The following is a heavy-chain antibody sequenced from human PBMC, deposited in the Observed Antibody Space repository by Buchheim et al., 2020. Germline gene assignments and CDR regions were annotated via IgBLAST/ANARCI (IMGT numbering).Heavy chain of an antibody. J-gene: IGHJ5*02. CDR2: INHSGST. V-gene: IGHV4-34*01. Sequence: QVQLQQWGAGLLKPSETLSLTCAVYGGSFSGYYWSWIRQPPGKGLEWIGEINHSGSTNYNPSLKSRVTISVDTSKNQFYLKLSSVTAADTAVYYCARGYRTSERWFDPWGQGTL. CDR3: ARGYRTSERWFDP. CDR1: GGSFSGYY. D-gene: IGHD3-16*02.